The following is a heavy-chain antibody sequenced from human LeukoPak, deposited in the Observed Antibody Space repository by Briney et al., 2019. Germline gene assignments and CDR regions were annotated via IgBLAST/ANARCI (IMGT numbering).Heavy chain of an antibody. V-gene: IGHV4-34*01. CDR1: GWSFSGYY. D-gene: IGHD6-13*01. CDR2: INHSGRT. J-gene: IGHJ4*02. Sequence: RPSETLSLTCAVYGWSFSGYYWSWIRQPPGKGLEWIGEINHSGRTNYNPSLKSRVTISVDTSKNQFSLKLSSVTAADTAVYYCARAQDSPAAGGTAVDYYFDYWGQGTLVTVSS. CDR3: ARAQDSPAAGGTAVDYYFDY.